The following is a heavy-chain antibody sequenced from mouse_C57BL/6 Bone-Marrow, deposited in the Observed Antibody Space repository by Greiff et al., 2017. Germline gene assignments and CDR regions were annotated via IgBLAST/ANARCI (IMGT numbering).Heavy chain of an antibody. CDR2: IDPEDGDT. CDR1: GFNIQDYY. CDR3: TRSLIYYGTNY. V-gene: IGHV14-2*01. D-gene: IGHD1-1*01. J-gene: IGHJ2*01. Sequence: EVQLQHSGAELVKPGASVKLSCTASGFNIQDYYIHWVKQRTEQGLEWIGRIDPEDGDTTYAPQFQDKATITADTSSNTAYLQLSILTSEDTAVYYCTRSLIYYGTNYWGQGTTLTVSS.